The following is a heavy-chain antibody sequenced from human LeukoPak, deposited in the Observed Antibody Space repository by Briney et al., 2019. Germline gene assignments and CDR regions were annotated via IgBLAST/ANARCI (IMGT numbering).Heavy chain of an antibody. CDR3: ARGEWGSNFDY. J-gene: IGHJ4*02. V-gene: IGHV3-48*01. Sequence: GGSLRLSCAASGFTFSSYNMNWVRQAPGKGLEWLSYISSTSSTIYYADSVKGRLTISRDNAKNSLYLHMNSLRGEDTAVYYCARGEWGSNFDYWGQGTLVTVSS. CDR1: GFTFSSYN. CDR2: ISSTSSTI. D-gene: IGHD1-26*01.